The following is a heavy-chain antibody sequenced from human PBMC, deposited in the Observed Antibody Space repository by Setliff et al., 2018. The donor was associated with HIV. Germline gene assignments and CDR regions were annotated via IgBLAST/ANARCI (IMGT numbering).Heavy chain of an antibody. D-gene: IGHD5-12*01. J-gene: IGHJ4*02. CDR2: ISAYNGYT. Sequence: GASVKVSCKASGYTFTSYDISWVRQAPGQGLEWMGWISAYNGYTNYARKLQGRVTMTTDTSTSTAYMELRSLRSDDTAVYYCAREVAATLFDYWGQGTLVTVSS. CDR3: AREVAATLFDY. V-gene: IGHV1-18*01. CDR1: GYTFTSYD.